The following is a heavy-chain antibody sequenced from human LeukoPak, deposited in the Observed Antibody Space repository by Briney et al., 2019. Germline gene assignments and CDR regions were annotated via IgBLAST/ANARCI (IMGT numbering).Heavy chain of an antibody. CDR3: AKGAAVAGSTSNYYYYGMDV. D-gene: IGHD6-19*01. J-gene: IGHJ6*02. V-gene: IGHV3-23*01. Sequence: GGSLRLSCAASGFTFSSYAMSWVRQAPGKGLEWVSAISGSGGSTYYADSVKGRFTISRDNSKNTLYLQMNSLRAEDTAVYYCAKGAAVAGSTSNYYYYGMDVWGQGTTVTVSS. CDR2: ISGSGGST. CDR1: GFTFSSYA.